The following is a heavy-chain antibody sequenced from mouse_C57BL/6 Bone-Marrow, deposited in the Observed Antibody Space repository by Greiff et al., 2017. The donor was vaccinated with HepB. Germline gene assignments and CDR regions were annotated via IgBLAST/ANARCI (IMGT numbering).Heavy chain of an antibody. CDR2: ISNLAYSI. CDR3: ARLYDYDGYYYAMDY. CDR1: GFTFSDYG. V-gene: IGHV5-15*01. D-gene: IGHD2-4*01. J-gene: IGHJ4*01. Sequence: EVQLVESGGGLVQPGGSLKLSCAASGFTFSDYGMAWVRQAPRKGPEWVAFISNLAYSIYYADTVTGRFTISRENAKNTLYLEMSSLRSEDTAMYYCARLYDYDGYYYAMDYWGQGTSVTVSS.